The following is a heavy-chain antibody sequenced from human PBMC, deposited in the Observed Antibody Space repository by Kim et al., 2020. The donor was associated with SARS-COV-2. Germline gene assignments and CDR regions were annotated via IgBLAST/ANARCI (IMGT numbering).Heavy chain of an antibody. Sequence: ASVKVSCKTSGYTFINYYVHWMRQAPGQGLQWLGVINAGVGATSYAQKFQGRVTMTRDTSTSTVYMDLKSLVSEDTAVYFCARDGDYDITAFDYWGQGTAVTVSS. D-gene: IGHD3-22*01. J-gene: IGHJ4*02. V-gene: IGHV1-46*01. CDR1: GYTFINYY. CDR2: INAGVGAT. CDR3: ARDGDYDITAFDY.